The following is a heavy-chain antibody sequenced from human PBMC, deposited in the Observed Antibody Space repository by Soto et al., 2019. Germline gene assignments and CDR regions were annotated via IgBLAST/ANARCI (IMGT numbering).Heavy chain of an antibody. CDR1: GGSISSGYYY. CDR2: IYYSGNT. CDR3: ARENDSSSYYYYGMDV. J-gene: IGHJ6*02. V-gene: IGHV4-30-4*01. D-gene: IGHD3-22*01. Sequence: ASETLSLTCSVSGGSISSGYYYWSWIRQPPGKGLEWIGNIYYSGNTYYNPSLKSRLIISIDTSKNQFSLKVGSVTAADTAVYYCARENDSSSYYYYGMDVWGQGTTVTVSS.